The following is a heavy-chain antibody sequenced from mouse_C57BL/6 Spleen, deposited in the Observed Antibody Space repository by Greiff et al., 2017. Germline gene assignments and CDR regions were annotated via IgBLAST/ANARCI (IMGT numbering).Heavy chain of an antibody. CDR3: ARSLLYYFDY. Sequence: EVKVVESGGGLVKPGGSLKLSCAASGFAFSDYGMHWVRQAPEKGLEWVAYISSGSSTIYYADTVKGRFTIFTDNAKNTLFLKMTSLRSEDTAMYYCARSLLYYFDYWGQGTTLTVSS. D-gene: IGHD2-10*01. J-gene: IGHJ2*01. CDR2: ISSGSSTI. V-gene: IGHV5-17*01. CDR1: GFAFSDYG.